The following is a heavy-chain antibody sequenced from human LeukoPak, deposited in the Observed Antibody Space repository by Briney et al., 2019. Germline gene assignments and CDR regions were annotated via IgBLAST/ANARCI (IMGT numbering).Heavy chain of an antibody. CDR2: IYYSGST. J-gene: IGHJ4*02. CDR3: AREGYSGYGWMIDY. CDR1: GGSINSGGYY. V-gene: IGHV4-31*03. D-gene: IGHD5-12*01. Sequence: SETLSLTCTVSGGSINSGGYYWSWIRQHPGKGLEWIGYIYYSGSTYYNPSLKSRVTISVDTSKNQFSLKLSSVTAADTAVYYCAREGYSGYGWMIDYWGQGTLVTVSS.